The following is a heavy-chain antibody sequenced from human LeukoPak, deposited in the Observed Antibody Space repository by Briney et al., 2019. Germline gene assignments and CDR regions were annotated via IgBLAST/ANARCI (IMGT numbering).Heavy chain of an antibody. D-gene: IGHD6-19*01. CDR3: AVSGEYSSGLLDP. J-gene: IGHJ5*02. Sequence: GGSLRLSCAASGFTFSSYAMSWVRQAPGKGLEWVSAISGSGGSAYYADSVKGRFTISRDNSKNTLYLQMNSLRAEDTAVYYCAVSGEYSSGLLDPWGQGTLVTVSA. CDR2: ISGSGGSA. V-gene: IGHV3-23*01. CDR1: GFTFSSYA.